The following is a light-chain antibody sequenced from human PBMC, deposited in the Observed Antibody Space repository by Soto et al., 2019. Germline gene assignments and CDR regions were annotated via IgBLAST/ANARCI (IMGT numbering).Light chain of an antibody. Sequence: EIVLTQSPGTLSLSPGEIATLSCRASQTLGTKYLAWYQQKPGQAPSLLIYDTSRRATGIPDRFSCSGSGTDFTLTISRLEPEDFAVYYCHHYGSSPPNTFGQGTKLEIK. CDR3: HHYGSSPPNT. CDR1: QTLGTKY. J-gene: IGKJ2*01. CDR2: DTS. V-gene: IGKV3-20*01.